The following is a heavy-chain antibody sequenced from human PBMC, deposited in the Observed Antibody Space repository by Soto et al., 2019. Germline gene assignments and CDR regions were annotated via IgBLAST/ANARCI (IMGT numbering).Heavy chain of an antibody. CDR3: ARSRSISTGIDY. Sequence: EVQLVQSGAEVKKPGESLKISCKGSGYTVTNYWIAWVRQMPGKGLEWMGIIYPRDSDTRYRPSFQGQVTISADKSISTTYLQWSSLKASDSAMYYCARSRSISTGIDYWGQGTRVTVSS. CDR1: GYTVTNYW. CDR2: IYPRDSDT. J-gene: IGHJ4*02. D-gene: IGHD3-10*01. V-gene: IGHV5-51*03.